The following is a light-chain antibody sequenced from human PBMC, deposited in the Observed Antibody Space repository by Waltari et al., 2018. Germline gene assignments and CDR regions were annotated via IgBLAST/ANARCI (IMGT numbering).Light chain of an antibody. CDR2: EDN. J-gene: IGLJ1*01. V-gene: IGLV3-1*01. Sequence: SYELTQPPSVSVSPGQTATIACSGAQLGDKYVCWYQQKPGQSPMLVIYEDNKRPPGIPERFSGSNSGKTATLTISGPQAMDEADYYCQAWHSSSLLFFGSGTKVSVL. CDR1: QLGDKY. CDR3: QAWHSSSLLF.